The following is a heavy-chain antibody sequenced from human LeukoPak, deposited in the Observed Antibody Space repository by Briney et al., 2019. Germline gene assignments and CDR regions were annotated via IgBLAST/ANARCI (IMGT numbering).Heavy chain of an antibody. Sequence: GGSLRLSCAASGFIFINAWMSWVRQAPGKGLEWVGRIKSNFETGATEYAAPVNGRFTISRDDSKNMLYLQMNSLQSEDTAVYYCTTDDFWSGYTAYWGQGTLVTVSS. V-gene: IGHV3-15*01. CDR1: GFIFINAW. CDR2: IKSNFETGAT. J-gene: IGHJ4*02. D-gene: IGHD3-3*01. CDR3: TTDDFWSGYTAY.